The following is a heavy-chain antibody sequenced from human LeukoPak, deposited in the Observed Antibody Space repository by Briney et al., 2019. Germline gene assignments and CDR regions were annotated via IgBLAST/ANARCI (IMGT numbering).Heavy chain of an antibody. CDR2: IWYDGSNK. V-gene: IGHV3-33*06. CDR3: AKDSAYYDSSGYPDGTFDY. J-gene: IGHJ4*02. Sequence: GGSLRLSCAASGFTFSNYGMHWVRQAPGKGLEWVAVIWYDGSNKYYGDSVKGRFTISRDNSKNTLYLQMNSLRAEDTAVYYCAKDSAYYDSSGYPDGTFDYWGQGTLVTVSS. CDR1: GFTFSNYG. D-gene: IGHD3-22*01.